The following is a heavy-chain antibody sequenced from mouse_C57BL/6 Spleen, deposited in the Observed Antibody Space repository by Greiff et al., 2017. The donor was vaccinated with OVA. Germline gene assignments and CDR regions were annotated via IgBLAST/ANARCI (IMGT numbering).Heavy chain of an antibody. CDR3: ARSGYYGNPWFAY. CDR2: INPNNGGT. V-gene: IGHV1-18*01. Sequence: EVQLQQSGPELVKPGASVKIPCKASGYTFTDYNMDWVKQSHGKSLEWIGDINPNNGGTIYNQKFKGKATLTVDKSSSTAYMELRSLTSEDTAVYYCARSGYYGNPWFAYWGQGTLVTVSA. CDR1: GYTFTDYN. D-gene: IGHD2-1*01. J-gene: IGHJ3*01.